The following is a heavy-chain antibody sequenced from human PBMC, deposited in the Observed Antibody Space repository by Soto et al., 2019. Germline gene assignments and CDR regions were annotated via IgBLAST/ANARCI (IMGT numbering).Heavy chain of an antibody. CDR2: IIPILGIA. CDR1: GGTFSSYT. J-gene: IGHJ5*02. V-gene: IGHV1-69*04. D-gene: IGHD3-16*01. Sequence: SVKVSCKASGGTFSSYTISWVRQAPGQGLEWMGRIIPILGIANYAQKFQGRVTITADKSTSTAYMELSSLRAEDTAVYYCARDLHDYVSFRFDPWGQGTLVTVSS. CDR3: ARDLHDYVSFRFDP.